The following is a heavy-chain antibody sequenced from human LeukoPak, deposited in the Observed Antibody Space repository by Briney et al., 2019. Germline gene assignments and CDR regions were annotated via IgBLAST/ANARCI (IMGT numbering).Heavy chain of an antibody. V-gene: IGHV3-30-3*01. D-gene: IGHD2-2*01. J-gene: IGHJ3*02. CDR1: GFTFSSYA. Sequence: GRSLRLSCAASGFTFSSYAVHWVRQAPGQGLEWVAFISYDGSNKYYADSVKGRYTISRDNSKNTLYLQMNSLRAEDTAVYYCARSRPYCSSTSCYFGAFDIWGQGTMVTVSS. CDR2: ISYDGSNK. CDR3: ARSRPYCSSTSCYFGAFDI.